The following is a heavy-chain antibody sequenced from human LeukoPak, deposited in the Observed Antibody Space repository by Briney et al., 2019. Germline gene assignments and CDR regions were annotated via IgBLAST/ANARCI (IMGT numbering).Heavy chain of an antibody. J-gene: IGHJ6*02. CDR1: GGSISSSSYY. CDR3: ARHYSSSWPTYYYYGMDV. Sequence: SETLSLTCTVSGGSISSSSYYWGWILQPPGKGLEGIGRIYYSGSTYYNPSLKSRVTISVDTSKNQSSLKLSSVTAADTAVYYCARHYSSSWPTYYYYGMDVWGQGTTVTVSS. V-gene: IGHV4-39*01. D-gene: IGHD6-13*01. CDR2: IYYSGST.